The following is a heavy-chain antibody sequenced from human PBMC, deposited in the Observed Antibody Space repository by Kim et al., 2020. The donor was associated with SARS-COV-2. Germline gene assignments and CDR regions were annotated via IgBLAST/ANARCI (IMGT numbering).Heavy chain of an antibody. Sequence: GTTDYAAPVKGRFTISRDASKNTLYLQMNSLKTEDTAVYYCTTDSRTRGWGQGTLVTVSS. CDR2: GTT. V-gene: IGHV3-15*01. D-gene: IGHD3-10*01. CDR3: TTDSRTRG. J-gene: IGHJ4*02.